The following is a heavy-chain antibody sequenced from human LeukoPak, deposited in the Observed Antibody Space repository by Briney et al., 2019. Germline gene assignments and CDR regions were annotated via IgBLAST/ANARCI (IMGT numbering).Heavy chain of an antibody. CDR2: INHSGST. Sequence: SETLSLTCAVYGGSFSGYYWSWIRQPPGKGLEWIGEINHSGSTNYNQSLKSRVTISVDTSKNQFSLKLSSVTAADTAVYYCARHRTYYDILTGYSLYYYYYMDVWGKGTTVTISS. D-gene: IGHD3-9*01. V-gene: IGHV4-34*01. J-gene: IGHJ6*03. CDR1: GGSFSGYY. CDR3: ARHRTYYDILTGYSLYYYYYMDV.